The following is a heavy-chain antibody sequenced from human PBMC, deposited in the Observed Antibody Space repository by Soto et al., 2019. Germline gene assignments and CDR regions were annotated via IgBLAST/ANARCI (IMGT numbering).Heavy chain of an antibody. CDR2: ISYDGSNK. Sequence: GGSLRLSCAASGFTFSSYGMHWVRQAPGKGLEWVAVISYDGSNKYYADSVKGRFTISRDNSKNTLYLQMNSLRAEDTAVYYCAKAHAEAAAGTVPQRNYYYYYGMDVWGQGTTVTVSS. V-gene: IGHV3-30*18. D-gene: IGHD6-13*01. CDR3: AKAHAEAAAGTVPQRNYYYYYGMDV. J-gene: IGHJ6*02. CDR1: GFTFSSYG.